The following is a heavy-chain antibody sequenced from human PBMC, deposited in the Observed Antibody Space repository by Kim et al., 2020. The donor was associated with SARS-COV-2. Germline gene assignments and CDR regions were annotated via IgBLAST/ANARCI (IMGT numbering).Heavy chain of an antibody. CDR3: ARGQSATWFDP. D-gene: IGHD6-25*01. J-gene: IGHJ5*02. V-gene: IGHV4-34*01. CDR2: T. Sequence: TKYNPSLKSRVTISVDTSKNQVSLKRSSVTAADTAMYYCARGQSATWFDPWGQGTLVTVSS.